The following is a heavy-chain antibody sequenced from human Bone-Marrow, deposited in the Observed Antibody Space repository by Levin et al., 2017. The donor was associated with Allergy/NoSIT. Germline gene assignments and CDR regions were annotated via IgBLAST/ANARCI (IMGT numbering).Heavy chain of an antibody. J-gene: IGHJ4*02. CDR1: GGSISSSSYY. CDR2: IYYSGST. D-gene: IGHD6-6*01. Sequence: SETLSLTCTVSGGSISSSSYYWGWIRQPPGKGLEWIGSIYYSGSTYYNPSLKSRVTISVDTSKNQFSLKLSSVTAADTAVYYCARHNLEYSSSHFDYWGQGTLVTVSS. CDR3: ARHNLEYSSSHFDY. V-gene: IGHV4-39*01.